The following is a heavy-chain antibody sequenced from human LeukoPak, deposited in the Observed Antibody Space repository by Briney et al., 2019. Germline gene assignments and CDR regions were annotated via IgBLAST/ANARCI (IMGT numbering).Heavy chain of an antibody. D-gene: IGHD3-10*01. CDR2: IIPIFGTA. CDR3: ARDPYYYGSGNWFDP. V-gene: IGHV1-69*13. J-gene: IGHJ5*02. CDR1: GGTFSSYA. Sequence: SVKVSCKASGGTFSSYAISWVRQAPGQELEWMGGIIPIFGTANYAQKFQGRVTITADESTSTAYMELSSLRSEDTAVYYCARDPYYYGSGNWFDPWGQGTLVTVSS.